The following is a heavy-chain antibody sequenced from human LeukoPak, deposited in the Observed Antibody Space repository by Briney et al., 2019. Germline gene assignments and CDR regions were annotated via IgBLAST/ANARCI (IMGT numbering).Heavy chain of an antibody. CDR2: VNTNSRYI. J-gene: IGHJ3*01. Sequence: GGSLRLSCAASGFTFSSYIMNWVRQVPGKGLEWVSSVNTNSRYIYYADSMKGRFTISRDNAKNSLYLQMNSLRVEDTAVYYCARETGEAFDVWGQGTMVTVSS. D-gene: IGHD3-10*01. CDR3: ARETGEAFDV. V-gene: IGHV3-21*01. CDR1: GFTFSSYI.